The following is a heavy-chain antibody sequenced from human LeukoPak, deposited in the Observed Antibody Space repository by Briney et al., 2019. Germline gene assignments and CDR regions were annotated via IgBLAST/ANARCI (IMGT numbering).Heavy chain of an antibody. CDR2: IIPILGIA. V-gene: IGHV1-69*04. Sequence: ASVKVSCKASGGTFSSYAISWVRQAPGQGVEWMGRIIPILGIANYAQKFQGRVTITADKSTSTAYMELSSLRSEDTAVYYCARREEKEQWLRTPYYYYGMGVWGQGTTVTVSS. J-gene: IGHJ6*02. CDR1: GGTFSSYA. CDR3: ARREEKEQWLRTPYYYYGMGV. D-gene: IGHD6-19*01.